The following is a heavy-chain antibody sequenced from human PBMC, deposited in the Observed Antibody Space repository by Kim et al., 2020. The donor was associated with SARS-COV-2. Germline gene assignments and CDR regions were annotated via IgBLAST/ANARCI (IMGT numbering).Heavy chain of an antibody. CDR2: ISSNGGST. V-gene: IGHV3-64D*09. CDR3: VKDSRAYFRAFDV. CDR1: GFIFTTYA. D-gene: IGHD3-10*01. Sequence: GGSLRLSCSASGFIFTTYAFHWVRQAPGKGLEYVSAISSNGGSTHYADSVKGKFTISRDNSKNTVYLQMTSLRVEDTAVYYCVKDSRAYFRAFDVWGHGTMVTVSP. J-gene: IGHJ3*01.